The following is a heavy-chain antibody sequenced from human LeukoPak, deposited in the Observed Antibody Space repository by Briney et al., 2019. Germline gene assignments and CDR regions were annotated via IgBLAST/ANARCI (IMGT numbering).Heavy chain of an antibody. D-gene: IGHD3-22*01. CDR2: IYYCGST. CDR3: ARHRYYYDSSGYYYQP. J-gene: IGHJ5*02. V-gene: IGHV4-61*01. Sequence: SETLSLTCTVSGGPISRTSYYWPWIRQPPRKGLVWIGYIYYCGSTNYTPSLKSRVTISVDTSKNQFSLRLSSVTAADTAVYYCARHRYYYDSSGYYYQPWGQGTKVTVSS. CDR1: GGPISRTSYY.